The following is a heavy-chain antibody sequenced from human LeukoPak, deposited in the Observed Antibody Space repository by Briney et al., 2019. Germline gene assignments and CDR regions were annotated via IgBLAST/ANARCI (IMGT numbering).Heavy chain of an antibody. D-gene: IGHD2-2*01. V-gene: IGHV3-30*04. CDR3: ARDPRDCSSTSCGYLDY. CDR2: ISYDGSNK. J-gene: IGHJ4*02. CDR1: GFTFSSYA. Sequence: GRSLRLSCAASGFTFSSYAMHWVRQAPGKGLEWAAVISYDGSNKYYADSVKGRFTISRDNSKNTLYLQMNSLRAEDTAVYYCARDPRDCSSTSCGYLDYWGQGTLVTVPS.